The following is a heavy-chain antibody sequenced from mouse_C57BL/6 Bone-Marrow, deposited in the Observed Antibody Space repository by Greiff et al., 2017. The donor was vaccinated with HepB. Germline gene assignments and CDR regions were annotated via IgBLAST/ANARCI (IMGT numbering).Heavy chain of an antibody. CDR2: INPGSGGT. V-gene: IGHV1-54*01. CDR3: AKEGWLLLYFDV. D-gene: IGHD2-3*01. J-gene: IGHJ1*03. Sequence: VQLQQSGAELVRPGTSVKVSCKASGYAFTNYLIEWVKQRPGQGLEWIGVINPGSGGTNYNEKFKGKATLTADKSSSTAYMQLSSLTSEDSAVYFCAKEGWLLLYFDVWGTGTTVTGSS. CDR1: GYAFTNYL.